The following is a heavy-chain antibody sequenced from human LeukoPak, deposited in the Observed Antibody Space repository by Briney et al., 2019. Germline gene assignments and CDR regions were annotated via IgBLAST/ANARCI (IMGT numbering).Heavy chain of an antibody. CDR1: GVSISSGSNY. J-gene: IGHJ3*02. CDR2: IYSSGST. Sequence: SETLSLTCSVSGVSISSGSNYWGWIRQPPGKTLEWIGSIYSSGSTYYNSSLKSRVIILIDTSKNHFSLTLSSVTAADTALYYCARNIVGTIGGFDIWGQGTMVTVSS. CDR3: ARNIVGTIGGFDI. D-gene: IGHD5-12*01. V-gene: IGHV4-39*07.